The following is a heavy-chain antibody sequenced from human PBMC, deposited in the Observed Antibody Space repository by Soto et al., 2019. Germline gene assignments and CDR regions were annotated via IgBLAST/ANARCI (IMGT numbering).Heavy chain of an antibody. J-gene: IGHJ4*02. CDR2: INAGNGNT. CDR1: GYTFTSYA. CDR3: ARSSGYYLIDDY. D-gene: IGHD3-22*01. V-gene: IGHV1-3*05. Sequence: QVQLVQSGAEEKKPGASVKVSCKASGYTFTSYAMHWVRQAPGQRLEWMGWINAGNGNTKYSQKFQGRVTITRDTTASTAYMEQSSLSSEDTAVYYCARSSGYYLIDDYWGQGTLGTVSS.